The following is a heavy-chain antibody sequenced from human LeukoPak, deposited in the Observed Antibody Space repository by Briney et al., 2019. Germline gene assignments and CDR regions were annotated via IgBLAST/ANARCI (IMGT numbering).Heavy chain of an antibody. CDR3: ARDRSWGYKSGYFDY. J-gene: IGHJ4*02. Sequence: PSETLSLTCTVSGVSISSGSYYWSWIRQPAGKGLEWIGRIYTSGSTNYNPSLKSRVTMSVDTSKNQFSLKLSSVTAADTAVYYCARDRSWGYKSGYFDYWGQGTLVTVSS. CDR1: GVSISSGSYY. CDR2: IYTSGST. D-gene: IGHD5-12*01. V-gene: IGHV4-61*02.